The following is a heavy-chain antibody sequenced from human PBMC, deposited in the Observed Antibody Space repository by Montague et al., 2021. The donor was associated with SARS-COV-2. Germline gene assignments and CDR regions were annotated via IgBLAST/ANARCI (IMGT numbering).Heavy chain of an antibody. CDR3: AHRLPAVAAFDY. J-gene: IGHJ4*02. D-gene: IGHD6-6*01. CDR1: GFSLSTRTVG. CDR2: IYWDDDK. Sequence: PALVKPTQTLTLTCTFSGFSLSTRTVGVGWIRQPPGKALEWHALIYWDDDKRYSPSLKSRLTITKVTSKNQVVLTMTNMDPVDTATYYCAHRLPAVAAFDYWGQGTLVTVSS. V-gene: IGHV2-5*02.